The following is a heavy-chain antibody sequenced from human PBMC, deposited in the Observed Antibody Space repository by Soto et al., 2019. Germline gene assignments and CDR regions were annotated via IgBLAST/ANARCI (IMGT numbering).Heavy chain of an antibody. CDR1: GFTFSSYW. Sequence: EVQLVESGGGLVQPGGSLRLSCAASGFTFSSYWMHWVRQAPGKGLVWVSRINSDGSSTIYADSVKGRFTISRDNAKNTLYLQMNSLSAEDTDVYYCAPSPSVYDSYWGQGTLVTVSS. D-gene: IGHD5-12*01. J-gene: IGHJ4*02. V-gene: IGHV3-74*01. CDR2: INSDGSST. CDR3: APSPSVYDSY.